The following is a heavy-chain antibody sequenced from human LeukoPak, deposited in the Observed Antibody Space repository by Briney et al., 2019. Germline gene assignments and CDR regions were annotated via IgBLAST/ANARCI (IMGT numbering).Heavy chain of an antibody. D-gene: IGHD1-14*01. V-gene: IGHV7-4-1*02. CDR3: ARDGDVTDSCWFDS. Sequence: ASVKVSCKASGYTFTSYAMNWVRQAPGQGLEWMGWINTNTGNPTYAQGFTGRFVFSLDTSGSTAYLQISSLKAEDTAVYYCARDGDVTDSCWFDSWGQGTLVTVSS. J-gene: IGHJ5*01. CDR1: GYTFTSYA. CDR2: INTNTGNP.